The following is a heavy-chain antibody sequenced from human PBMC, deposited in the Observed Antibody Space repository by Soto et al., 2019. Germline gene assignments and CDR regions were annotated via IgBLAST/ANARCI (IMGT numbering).Heavy chain of an antibody. CDR2: IYWNDDK. V-gene: IGHV2-5*01. Sequence: SGPTLVNPTQTLTLTCTFSGFSLSTSGVGVGWIRQPPGKAPEWLALIYWNDDKRYSPSLKSRLTITKDTSKNQVVLTMTNMDPVDTATYYCAHGAYSTYYFDYWGQGTLVTVSS. D-gene: IGHD4-4*01. CDR1: GFSLSTSGVG. CDR3: AHGAYSTYYFDY. J-gene: IGHJ4*02.